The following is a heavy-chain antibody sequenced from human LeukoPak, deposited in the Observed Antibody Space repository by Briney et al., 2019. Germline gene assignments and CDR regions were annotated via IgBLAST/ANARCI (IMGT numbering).Heavy chain of an antibody. V-gene: IGHV4-4*02. CDR3: ASGYSYPSPFDY. D-gene: IGHD5-18*01. CDR2: VYHSGTT. J-gene: IGHJ4*02. CDR1: GGSISSSNW. Sequence: PSGTLSLTCAVSGGSISSSNWWSWVRQPPGKGLEWIGEVYHSGTTNYNPSFQSRATISVDKSKNLFSLKLSSVTAADTAVYYCASGYSYPSPFDYWGQGTLVTVSS.